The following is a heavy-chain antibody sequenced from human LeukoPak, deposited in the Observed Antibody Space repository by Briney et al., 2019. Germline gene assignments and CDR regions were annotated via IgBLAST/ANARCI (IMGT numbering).Heavy chain of an antibody. J-gene: IGHJ1*01. CDR1: GFTYSSYW. D-gene: IGHD3-10*01. Sequence: GGSLRLSCAASGFTYSSYWMHWVRQGPGKGLVWVSRINSDGSSTSYADSVKGRFTISRDNAKNTLYLQMNSLRAEDTAVYYCASESMVRGVKYFQHWGQGTLVTVSS. V-gene: IGHV3-74*01. CDR3: ASESMVRGVKYFQH. CDR2: INSDGSST.